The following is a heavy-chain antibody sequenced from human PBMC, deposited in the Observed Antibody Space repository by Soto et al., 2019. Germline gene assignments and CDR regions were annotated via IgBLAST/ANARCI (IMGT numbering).Heavy chain of an antibody. D-gene: IGHD3-3*01. V-gene: IGHV3-7*03. CDR2: IKQDGSEK. J-gene: IGHJ4*02. CDR1: GFTFSSYW. CDR3: ARDRAYYDFWSGYPNY. Sequence: GGSLRLSCAASGFTFSSYWMSWVRQAPGKGLEWVANIKQDGSEKYYVDSVKGRFTISRDNAKNSLYLQMNSLGAEDTAVYYCARDRAYYDFWSGYPNYWGQGTLVTVS.